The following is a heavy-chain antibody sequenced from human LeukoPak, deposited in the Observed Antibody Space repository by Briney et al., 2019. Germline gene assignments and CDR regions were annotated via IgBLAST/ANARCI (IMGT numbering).Heavy chain of an antibody. D-gene: IGHD1-26*01. J-gene: IGHJ3*02. Sequence: ASVKVSCKASGYTFTGYYMHWVRQAPGQGLEWMGWINPNSGGTNYAQKFQGRVTMTRDTSISTAYMELSRLRSDDTAVYYCARDLWELLPDAFDIWGQGTMVTVSS. V-gene: IGHV1-2*02. CDR1: GYTFTGYY. CDR3: ARDLWELLPDAFDI. CDR2: INPNSGGT.